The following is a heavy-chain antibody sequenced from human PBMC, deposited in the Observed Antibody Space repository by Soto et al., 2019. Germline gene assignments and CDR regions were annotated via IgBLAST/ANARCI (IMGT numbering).Heavy chain of an antibody. CDR1: GDSISNLDYF. J-gene: IGHJ5*01. Sequence: SATLSLTCSVSGDSISNLDYFWAWIRQPPGQALEYIGYIYKSATTYYNPSFESRVAISVDTSKSQFSLNVTSVTAADTAVYFCARGRYCLTGRCFPNWFDSWGQGALVTVSS. V-gene: IGHV4-30-4*01. D-gene: IGHD7-27*01. CDR3: ARGRYCLTGRCFPNWFDS. CDR2: IYKSATT.